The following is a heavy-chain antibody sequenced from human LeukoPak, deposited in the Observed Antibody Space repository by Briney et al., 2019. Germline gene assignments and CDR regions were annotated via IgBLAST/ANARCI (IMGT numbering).Heavy chain of an antibody. CDR3: ARALGGIYFDY. CDR2: INHSGST. CDR1: DGSFSSGQY. Sequence: SETLSLTCAVFDGSFSSGQYWSWIRQPPGKGLEWIGEINHSGSTNYNPSLKSRVTISVDTSKNQFSLKLSSVTAADTAVYYCARALGGIYFDYWGQGTLVTVSS. V-gene: IGHV4-34*01. D-gene: IGHD1-26*01. J-gene: IGHJ4*02.